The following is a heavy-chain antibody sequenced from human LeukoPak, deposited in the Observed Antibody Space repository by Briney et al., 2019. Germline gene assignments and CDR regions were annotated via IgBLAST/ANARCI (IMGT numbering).Heavy chain of an antibody. D-gene: IGHD3-3*02. Sequence: GASVKVSCKASGDTFIDFYIHWGRQAPGQGLEYVGWITPKSGDTYSPQRFQGRVPMTRDTSISTAYMELSSLRSADTAVYFCARVRLADERAWAYWGQGTLVTVSS. V-gene: IGHV1-2*02. CDR3: ARVRLADERAWAY. CDR2: ITPKSGDT. J-gene: IGHJ4*02. CDR1: GDTFIDFY.